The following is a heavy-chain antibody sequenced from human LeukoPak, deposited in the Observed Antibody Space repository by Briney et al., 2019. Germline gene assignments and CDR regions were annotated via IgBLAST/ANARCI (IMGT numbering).Heavy chain of an antibody. Sequence: PSETLSLTCAVSGESFSDYYWTWIRQSPLKGLDWIGEINHSGRTYYNPSLKSRVTISVDTSKNQFSLMLTSMTAADAAVYYCARAQVLWFGKLSVPQSFDHWGQGTLVTVSS. CDR3: ARAQVLWFGKLSVPQSFDH. CDR1: GESFSDYY. D-gene: IGHD3-10*01. J-gene: IGHJ4*02. CDR2: INHSGRT. V-gene: IGHV4-34*01.